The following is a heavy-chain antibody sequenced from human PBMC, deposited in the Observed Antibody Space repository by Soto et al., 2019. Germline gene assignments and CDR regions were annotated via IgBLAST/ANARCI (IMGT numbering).Heavy chain of an antibody. CDR3: ARDSSGWQWLVERHGMDV. CDR1: GFTFSSYA. D-gene: IGHD6-19*01. J-gene: IGHJ6*02. Sequence: PGGSLRLCCAASGFTFSSYAMHWVRQAPGKGLEWVAVISYDGSNKYYADSVKGRFTISRDNSKNTLYLQMNSLRAEDTAVYYCARDSSGWQWLVERHGMDVWGQGTTVTVSS. CDR2: ISYDGSNK. V-gene: IGHV3-30-3*01.